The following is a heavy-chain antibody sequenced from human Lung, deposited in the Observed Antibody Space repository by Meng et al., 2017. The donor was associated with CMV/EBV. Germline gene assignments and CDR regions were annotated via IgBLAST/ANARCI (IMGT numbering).Heavy chain of an antibody. V-gene: IGHV4-34*01. Sequence: SXTLSLXCAVHGESFSGYSWSWIRQPPGKGLEWIGEISHSGITNYNPSLKSRVTISLDTSKNQFSLKLNSVAAADTAVFYWARTLPPARGHRLDYWGQGTXVTVSS. CDR1: GESFSGYS. CDR2: ISHSGIT. D-gene: IGHD1-14*01. CDR3: ARTLPPARGHRLDY. J-gene: IGHJ4*02.